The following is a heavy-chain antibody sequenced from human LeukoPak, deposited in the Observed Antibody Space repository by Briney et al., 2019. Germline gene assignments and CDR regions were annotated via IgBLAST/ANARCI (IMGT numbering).Heavy chain of an antibody. CDR1: GFTFSRYW. CDR3: VRDNRSYNFDY. V-gene: IGHV3-74*01. J-gene: IGHJ4*02. CDR2: IISDGSST. Sequence: PGGSLRLSCAASGFTFSRYWMHWVRQAPGKGLVWVSCIISDGSSTSIADSAKGRFTISRDNAKNTVYLQMNSLRAEDTAVYYCVRDNRSYNFDYWGQGTLVTVSS. D-gene: IGHD1-26*01.